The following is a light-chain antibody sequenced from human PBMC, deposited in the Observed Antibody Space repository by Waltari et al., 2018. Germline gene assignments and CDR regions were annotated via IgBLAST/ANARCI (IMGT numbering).Light chain of an antibody. CDR1: SSDVGGYKF. J-gene: IGLJ3*02. CDR3: ISYTSSTTWV. V-gene: IGLV2-14*01. Sequence: QSALTQPASVSGSPGQSITISCTGTSSDVGGYKFVSWYQQHPGKAPKLMIYEVSNRPPGASNRFSGSKSGNTASLTISGLQAEDEADYYCISYTSSTTWVFGGGTSLTVL. CDR2: EVS.